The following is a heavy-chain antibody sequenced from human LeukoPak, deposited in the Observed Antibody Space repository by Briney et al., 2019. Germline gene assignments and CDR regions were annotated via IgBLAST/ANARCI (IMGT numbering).Heavy chain of an antibody. CDR3: AGIPVFGVVLHQEPV. CDR2: ISAYNGNT. D-gene: IGHD3-3*01. Sequence: ASVKVSCKASGYTFTSYGISWVRQAPGQGLEWMGWISAYNGNTNYAQKLQGRVTMTTDTSTSTAYMELRSLRSGDTAVYFCAGIPVFGVVLHQEPVWGKGTTVAVSS. V-gene: IGHV1-18*01. J-gene: IGHJ6*04. CDR1: GYTFTSYG.